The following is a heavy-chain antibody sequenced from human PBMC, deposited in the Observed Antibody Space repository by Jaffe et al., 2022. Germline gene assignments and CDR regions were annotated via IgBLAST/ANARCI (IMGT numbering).Heavy chain of an antibody. CDR1: GFTFSNYW. D-gene: IGHD6-6*01. V-gene: IGHV3-74*01. CDR2: LKSDGSGT. CDR3: ARGFGASSCFDY. Sequence: EVQLVESGGGLVQPGGSLRLSCAASGFTFSNYWMHWVRQVPGKGLVWVSRLKSDGSGTTYADSVKGRFTISSDSANNTLYLQMNSLTAEDTAVYYCARGFGASSCFDYWGQGTLVTVSS. J-gene: IGHJ4*02.